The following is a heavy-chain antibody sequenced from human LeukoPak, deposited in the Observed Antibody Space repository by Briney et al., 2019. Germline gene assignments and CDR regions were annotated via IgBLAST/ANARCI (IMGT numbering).Heavy chain of an antibody. V-gene: IGHV3-30*18. Sequence: GGSLRLSCAASGFTFSSYAMHWVRQAPGKGLEWVAVISYDGSNKYYADSVKGRFTISRDNSKNTLYLQMNSLRAEDTAVYYCAKIPPPYQFGELSWFDPWGQGTLVTVSS. J-gene: IGHJ5*02. D-gene: IGHD3-10*01. CDR3: AKIPPPYQFGELSWFDP. CDR1: GFTFSSYA. CDR2: ISYDGSNK.